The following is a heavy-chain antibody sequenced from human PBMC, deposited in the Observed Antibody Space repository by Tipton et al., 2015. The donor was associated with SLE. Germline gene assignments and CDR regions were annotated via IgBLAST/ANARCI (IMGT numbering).Heavy chain of an antibody. CDR3: AALTGTTSYFDL. J-gene: IGHJ2*01. D-gene: IGHD1-7*01. CDR2: IYHSGST. V-gene: IGHV4-38-2*01. CDR1: GYSISSGNY. Sequence: LRLSCAVSGYSISSGNYWGWIRQPPGKGLEWIGSIYHSGSTYYNPSLKSRVTISVDTSKNQFSLKLSSVTAADTAVYYCAALTGTTSYFDLWGRGTLVTVSS.